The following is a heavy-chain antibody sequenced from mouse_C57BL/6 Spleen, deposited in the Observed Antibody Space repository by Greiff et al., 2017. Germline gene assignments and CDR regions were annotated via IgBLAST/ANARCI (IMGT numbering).Heavy chain of an antibody. CDR3: ARGGYDGYAMDD. J-gene: IGHJ4*01. D-gene: IGHD2-2*01. V-gene: IGHV3-6*01. CDR1: GYSITSGYY. CDR2: ISYDGSN. Sequence: EVKLQESGPGLVKPSQSLSLTCSVTGYSITSGYYWNWIRQFPGNKLEWMGYISYDGSNNYNPSLKNLIPITRDTSKHQFFLKLNAVTTEDTATYYFARGGYDGYAMDDWGQGTSVTVSS.